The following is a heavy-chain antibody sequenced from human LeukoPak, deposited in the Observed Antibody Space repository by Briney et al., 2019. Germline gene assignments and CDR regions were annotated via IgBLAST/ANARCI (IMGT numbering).Heavy chain of an antibody. Sequence: SETLSLTCTVSGGSIIGSTYYWGWIRQPPGKGLEWIGSAFYSGDTYYKSSLKSRVTISVDTSKNQFSLKLSSVTAADTAVYYCGRLRGAMTTVTSNFDYWGQGTLVTVSS. J-gene: IGHJ4*02. V-gene: IGHV4-39*01. D-gene: IGHD4-17*01. CDR1: GGSIIGSTYY. CDR3: GRLRGAMTTVTSNFDY. CDR2: AFYSGDT.